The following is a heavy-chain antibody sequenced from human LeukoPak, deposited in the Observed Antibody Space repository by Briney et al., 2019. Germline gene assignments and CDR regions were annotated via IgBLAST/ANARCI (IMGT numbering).Heavy chain of an antibody. Sequence: GASVKVSCKASGCTFTSYGISWVRQAPGQGLEWMGWISAYNGNTNYAQKLQGRVTMTTDTSTSTAYMELRSLRSDDTAVYYCARDRRITIFGVVITPLNYWGQGTLVTVSS. J-gene: IGHJ4*02. D-gene: IGHD3-3*01. V-gene: IGHV1-18*01. CDR3: ARDRRITIFGVVITPLNY. CDR1: GCTFTSYG. CDR2: ISAYNGNT.